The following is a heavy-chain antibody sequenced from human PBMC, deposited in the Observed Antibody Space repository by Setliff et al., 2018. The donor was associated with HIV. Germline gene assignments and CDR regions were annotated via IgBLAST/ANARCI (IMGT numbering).Heavy chain of an antibody. Sequence: GGSLRLSCAASGFTISTYGMSWVRQAPGKGLEWVSGISDSGDKTYHADSVKGRFTISRDSSRNTLDLEMNNLRAEDTAVYYCAKGPKRGNNYGLIDFWGQGTLVTVSS. CDR1: GFTISTYG. CDR3: AKGPKRGNNYGLIDF. D-gene: IGHD5-18*01. V-gene: IGHV3-23*01. CDR2: ISDSGDKT. J-gene: IGHJ4*02.